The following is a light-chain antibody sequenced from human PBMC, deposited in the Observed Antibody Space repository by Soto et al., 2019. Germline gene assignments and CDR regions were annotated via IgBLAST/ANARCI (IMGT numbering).Light chain of an antibody. CDR2: ENN. V-gene: IGLV1-51*02. J-gene: IGLJ2*01. Sequence: QSVLTQPPSVSAAPGQKVTISCSGSSSNIGNNYVSWYQQLPGTAPKRIIYENNKRPSGIPDRFSGSKSGTSATLGITGLQTGDEADYYCGTWDSSLSVVVFGGGTKLTVL. CDR3: GTWDSSLSVVV. CDR1: SSNIGNNY.